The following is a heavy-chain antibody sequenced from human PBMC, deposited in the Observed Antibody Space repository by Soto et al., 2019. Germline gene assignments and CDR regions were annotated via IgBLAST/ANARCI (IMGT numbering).Heavy chain of an antibody. J-gene: IGHJ3*02. CDR3: ARYCSGGSCYPGAFDI. D-gene: IGHD2-15*01. V-gene: IGHV3-74*01. CDR2: INSDGSST. Sequence: GGSLRLSCAASGFTFSSYWMHWVRPAPGEGLVWVSRINSDGSSTSYADSVKGRFTISRDNAKNTLYLQMNSLRAEDTVVYYCARYCSGGSCYPGAFDIWGQGTMVTVSS. CDR1: GFTFSSYW.